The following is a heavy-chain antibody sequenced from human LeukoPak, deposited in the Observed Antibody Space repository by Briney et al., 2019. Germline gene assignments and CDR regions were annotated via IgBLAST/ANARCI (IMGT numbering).Heavy chain of an antibody. Sequence: SVTVSCKASGGTFSSSAISWVRQAPGQGLEWMGGIIPIFGTANYAQKFQGRVTITADKSTSTAYMELSSLRSEDTAVYYRASEGGRGMIYYGGRGTLVTVSS. CDR1: GGTFSSSA. D-gene: IGHD3/OR15-3a*01. V-gene: IGHV1-69*06. J-gene: IGHJ4*02. CDR3: ASEGGRGMIYY. CDR2: IIPIFGTA.